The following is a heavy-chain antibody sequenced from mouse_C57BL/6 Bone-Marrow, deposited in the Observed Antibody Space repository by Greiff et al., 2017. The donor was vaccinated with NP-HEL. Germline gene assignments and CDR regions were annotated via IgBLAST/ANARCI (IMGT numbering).Heavy chain of an antibody. J-gene: IGHJ2*01. D-gene: IGHD1-1*01. CDR3: ARGGTTVVAGSYFDY. CDR2: IDPNSGGT. V-gene: IGHV1-72*01. CDR1: GYTFTSYW. Sequence: QVQLQQPGAELVKPGASVKLSCKASGYTFTSYWMHWVKQRPGRGLEWIGRIDPNSGGTKYNEKFKSKATLTVDKPSSTAYMQLSIRTSEDSEVYYCARGGTTVVAGSYFDYGGQGTTLTVSS.